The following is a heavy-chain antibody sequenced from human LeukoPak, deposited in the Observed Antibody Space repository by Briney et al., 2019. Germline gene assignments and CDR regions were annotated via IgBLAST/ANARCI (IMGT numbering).Heavy chain of an antibody. CDR2: ISGSGGST. CDR3: AKDGDDYGDYGRSDNWFDP. D-gene: IGHD4-17*01. CDR1: GFTLSSYA. V-gene: IGHV3-23*01. Sequence: GGSLRLSCAASGFTLSSYAMSWVRQAPGKGLEWVSAISGSGGSTYYADSVKGRFTISRDNSKNTLYLQMNSLRAEDTAVYYCAKDGDDYGDYGRSDNWFDPWGQGTLVTVSS. J-gene: IGHJ5*02.